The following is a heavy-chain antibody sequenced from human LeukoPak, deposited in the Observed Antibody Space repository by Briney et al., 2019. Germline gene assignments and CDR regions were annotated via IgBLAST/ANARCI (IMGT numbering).Heavy chain of an antibody. Sequence: SETLSLTCTVSGGSISSGDYYWSWIRQPPGKGLEWIGYIYCSGSTYYNPSLKSRVPISVDTSKDQFSLKLSSVTAADTAVYYCARDQVDYYGSGSYSSYYYGMDVWGQGTTVTVSS. V-gene: IGHV4-30-4*01. D-gene: IGHD3-10*01. J-gene: IGHJ6*02. CDR3: ARDQVDYYGSGSYSSYYYGMDV. CDR2: IYCSGST. CDR1: GGSISSGDYY.